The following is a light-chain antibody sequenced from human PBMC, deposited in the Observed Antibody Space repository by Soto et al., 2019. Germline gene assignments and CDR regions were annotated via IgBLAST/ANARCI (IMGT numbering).Light chain of an antibody. V-gene: IGKV1-5*03. CDR2: RAS. CDR1: QSINNF. J-gene: IGKJ1*01. Sequence: IQMNHSPSTLSASVGDTVTITCRASQSINNFLAWYQQKPGKAPKLLIYRASTLESGVPSKFSGSGSGTEFTLTISSLQADDFATYYCQQYKTYFMWTFGPGTKVDIK. CDR3: QQYKTYFMWT.